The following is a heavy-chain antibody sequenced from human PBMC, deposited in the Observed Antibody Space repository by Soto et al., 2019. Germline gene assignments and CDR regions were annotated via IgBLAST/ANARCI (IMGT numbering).Heavy chain of an antibody. CDR3: ARSPGYSTGWYYFDY. CDR1: DGSMNSYY. V-gene: IGHV4-59*01. Sequence: QVQLQESGPGLVKPSETLSLNCTVSDGSMNSYYWSWIRQPPGKGLEWIGYIYYSGSTNYNPSLKSRVTISIDTSKNQFSLKLSSVTAADTAVYYCARSPGYSTGWYYFDYWGQGTLVTVSS. CDR2: IYYSGST. J-gene: IGHJ4*02. D-gene: IGHD6-19*01.